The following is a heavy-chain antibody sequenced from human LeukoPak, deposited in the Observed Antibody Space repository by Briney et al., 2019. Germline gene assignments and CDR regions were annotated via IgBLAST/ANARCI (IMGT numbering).Heavy chain of an antibody. CDR1: GASINSGAYY. Sequence: TSETLSLTCTVPGASINSGAYYWTWIRQPAGKGLEWIGRIYTSGSTNYNPSLKSRVTISLDTPKNQFSLKLDSVTAADTAVYYCARDGPSVYFDYWGQGALVTVSS. CDR2: IYTSGST. V-gene: IGHV4-61*02. J-gene: IGHJ4*02. CDR3: ARDGPSVYFDY.